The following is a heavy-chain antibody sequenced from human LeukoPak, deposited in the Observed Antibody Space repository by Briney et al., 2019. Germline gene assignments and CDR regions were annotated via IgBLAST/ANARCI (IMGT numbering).Heavy chain of an antibody. J-gene: IGHJ6*03. CDR2: ISAYNGNT. CDR3: ARDPLSGYYSYYYYYMDV. Sequence: EASLKVSSEASGYTFTSYGISWVRQAPGQGLEWMGWISAYNGNTNYAQKLQGRVTMTTDTSTSTAYMELRSLRSDDTAVYYCARDPLSGYYSYYYYYMDVWGKGTTVTVSS. CDR1: GYTFTSYG. D-gene: IGHD3-22*01. V-gene: IGHV1-18*01.